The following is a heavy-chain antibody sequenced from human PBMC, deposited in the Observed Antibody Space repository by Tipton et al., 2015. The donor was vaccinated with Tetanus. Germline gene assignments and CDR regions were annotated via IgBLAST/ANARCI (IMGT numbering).Heavy chain of an antibody. CDR1: GFTLSGVW. CDR2: IKSQGEGGTA. V-gene: IGHV3-15*01. D-gene: IGHD2-15*01. CDR3: TRDPPPCGGAAECSDWSDP. J-gene: IGHJ5*02. Sequence: SLRLSCTASGFTLSGVWMTWVRQAPGKGLEWVGRIKSQGEGGTADYAAPVRGRFIISRDDSKDTVYLQMNSLRTEDTAVYYCTRDPPPCGGAAECSDWSDPWGQGTLVTVSS.